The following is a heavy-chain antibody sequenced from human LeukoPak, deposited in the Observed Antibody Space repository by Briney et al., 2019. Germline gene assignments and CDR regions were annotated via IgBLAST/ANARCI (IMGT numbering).Heavy chain of an antibody. Sequence: GGSLRLSCAASGFTFSSYSMNWVRQAPGKGLEWVSSISSSSSYIYYADSVKGRFTISRDNAKNSLYLQMNSLRAEDTAVYYCARQAQGVATAFDIWGQGTIVTVSS. D-gene: IGHD5-12*01. V-gene: IGHV3-21*01. CDR1: GFTFSSYS. J-gene: IGHJ3*02. CDR2: ISSSSSYI. CDR3: ARQAQGVATAFDI.